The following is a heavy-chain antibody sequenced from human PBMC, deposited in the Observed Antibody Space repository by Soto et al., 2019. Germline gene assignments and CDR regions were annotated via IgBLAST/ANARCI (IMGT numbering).Heavy chain of an antibody. J-gene: IGHJ5*02. CDR1: SGSISSSNW. CDR2: IYHSGST. V-gene: IGHV4-4*02. D-gene: IGHD3-10*01. CDR3: ARRAVLLWFGEPNWFDP. Sequence: SETLSLTCAVSSGSISSSNWWSWVRQPPGKGLEWIGEIYHSGSTNYNPSLKSRVTISVDKSKNQFSLKLSSVTAADTAVYYCARRAVLLWFGEPNWFDPWGQGTLVTVSS.